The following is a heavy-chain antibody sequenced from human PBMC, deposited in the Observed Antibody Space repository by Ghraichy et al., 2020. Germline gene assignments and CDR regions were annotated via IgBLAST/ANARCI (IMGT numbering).Heavy chain of an antibody. J-gene: IGHJ4*02. CDR1: GFSFISFG. D-gene: IGHD3-3*01. CDR2: ISNDGSNE. V-gene: IGHV3-30*18. CDR3: AKDRYYDFWSGHYYFDY. Sequence: LTCAASGFSFISFGMHWVRQAPGKGLEWVAAISNDGSNEYYADSVKGRFIISRDNSKNTLFLQMNSLRAEDTAVYYCAKDRYYDFWSGHYYFDYWGQGTLVTVSS.